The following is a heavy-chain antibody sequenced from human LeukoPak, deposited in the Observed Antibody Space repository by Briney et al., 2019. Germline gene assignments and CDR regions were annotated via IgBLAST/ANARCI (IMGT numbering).Heavy chain of an antibody. Sequence: ASVKVSCKASGYTFTSYGISWVRQAPGHGLEWMGWISAYNGNTNYAQKLQGRVTMTTDTSTSTAYMELRSLRSDDTAVYHCARDGYYDILTGYYTLDYWGQGTLVTVSS. V-gene: IGHV1-18*01. J-gene: IGHJ4*02. D-gene: IGHD3-9*01. CDR2: ISAYNGNT. CDR1: GYTFTSYG. CDR3: ARDGYYDILTGYYTLDY.